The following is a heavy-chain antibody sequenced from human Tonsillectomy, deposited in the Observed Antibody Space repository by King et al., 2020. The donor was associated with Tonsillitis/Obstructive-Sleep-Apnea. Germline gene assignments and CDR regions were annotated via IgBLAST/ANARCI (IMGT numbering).Heavy chain of an antibody. V-gene: IGHV4-34*01. D-gene: IGHD6-6*01. CDR3: ARGVRARPFVDY. CDR2: INHSGST. CDR1: GGSFSGYY. J-gene: IGHJ4*02. Sequence: VQLQQWGAGLLKPSETLSLTCAVYGGSFSGYYWSWIRQPPGKGLEWIGEINHSGSTNYNPSLKSRVTISVDTSKNQFSLKLSSVTAADTAVYYCARGVRARPFVDYWGQGTLVTVSS.